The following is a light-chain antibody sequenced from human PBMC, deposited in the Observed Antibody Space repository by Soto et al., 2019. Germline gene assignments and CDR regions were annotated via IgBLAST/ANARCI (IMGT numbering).Light chain of an antibody. CDR2: AAS. CDR3: QQLHGYPIT. CDR1: QGIDSY. Sequence: DFQMTQSPSTLSASVGDRFTITCRASQGIDSYLAWYQQKPGKAPKLLIYAASNFQSGVPSRFSGSGSGTHFTLTISSLQPEDFATYYCQQLHGYPITFGQGTRLEIK. V-gene: IGKV1-9*01. J-gene: IGKJ5*01.